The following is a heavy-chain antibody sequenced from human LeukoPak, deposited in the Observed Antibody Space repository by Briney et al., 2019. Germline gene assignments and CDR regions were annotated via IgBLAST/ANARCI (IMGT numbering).Heavy chain of an antibody. CDR3: ARDPGDYDFWSGYGRDAFDI. V-gene: IGHV3-30*02. D-gene: IGHD3-3*01. Sequence: GGSLRLSCAASGFTFSSYGMHWVRQAPGKGLEWVAFIRYDGSNKYYADSVKGRFTISRDNSKNTLYLQMNSLRAEDTAVYYCARDPGDYDFWSGYGRDAFDIWGQGTMVTVSS. CDR1: GFTFSSYG. CDR2: IRYDGSNK. J-gene: IGHJ3*02.